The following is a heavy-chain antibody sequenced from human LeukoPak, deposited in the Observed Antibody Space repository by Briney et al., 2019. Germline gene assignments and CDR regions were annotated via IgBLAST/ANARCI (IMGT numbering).Heavy chain of an antibody. CDR2: INQDGTEK. D-gene: IGHD3-10*01. CDR1: GFSFTAYW. Sequence: GGSLRLSCAASGFSFTAYWMSWVRQAQGKGLEWVANINQDGTEKYYVDSVKGRFTISRDNGKNSLYLQMNSPRVEDTAVYYCAKLAKYFYGAETFYFFEHWGQGTPVTASS. V-gene: IGHV3-7*01. J-gene: IGHJ4*02. CDR3: AKLAKYFYGAETFYFFEH.